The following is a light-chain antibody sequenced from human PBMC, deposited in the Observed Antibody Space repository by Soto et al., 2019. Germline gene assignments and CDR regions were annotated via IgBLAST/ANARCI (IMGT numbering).Light chain of an antibody. CDR3: HHYHNWPMT. Sequence: EVVITQSPSTLSLSPGERATLSCRASESVSSHLAWYQQKPGQAPRLLIYDSSTRATGIPARFSGSESGTEFTLTISSLQSEDFAVYYCHHYHNWPMTFGQGTRLEIK. CDR2: DSS. V-gene: IGKV3-15*01. CDR1: ESVSSH. J-gene: IGKJ5*01.